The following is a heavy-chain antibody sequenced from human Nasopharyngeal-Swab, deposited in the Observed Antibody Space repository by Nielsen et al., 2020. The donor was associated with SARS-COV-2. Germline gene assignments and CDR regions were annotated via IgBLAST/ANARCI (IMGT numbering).Heavy chain of an antibody. D-gene: IGHD2-21*01. J-gene: IGHJ4*02. V-gene: IGHV3-23*01. CDR3: VKGPPAVIHYFDY. Sequence: GGSLRLSCAASGFTFSTYDVSWVRQAPGKGLEWVSGISGSGESTHYADSVKGRFTISRDNSKNTLYLQMNSLRAEDTAVYYCVKGPPAVIHYFDYWGQGTLVTVSS. CDR2: ISGSGEST. CDR1: GFTFSTYD.